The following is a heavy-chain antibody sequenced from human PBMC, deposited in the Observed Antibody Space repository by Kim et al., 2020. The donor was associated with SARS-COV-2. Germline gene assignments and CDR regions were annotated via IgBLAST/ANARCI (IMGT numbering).Heavy chain of an antibody. J-gene: IGHJ6*02. CDR2: IIPIFGTA. D-gene: IGHD3-9*01. Sequence: SVKVSCKASGGTFSSYAISWVRQAPGQGLEWMGGIIPIFGTANYAQKFQGRVTITADESTSTAYMELSSLRSEDTAVYYCARVGDWLLFGLDNYYYYGMDVWGQGTTVTVSS. CDR3: ARVGDWLLFGLDNYYYYGMDV. CDR1: GGTFSSYA. V-gene: IGHV1-69*13.